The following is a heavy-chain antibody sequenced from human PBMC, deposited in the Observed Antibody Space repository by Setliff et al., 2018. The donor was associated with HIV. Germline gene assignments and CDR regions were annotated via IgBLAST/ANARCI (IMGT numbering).Heavy chain of an antibody. V-gene: IGHV4-4*07. Sequence: PSETLSLTCSVSGGSISYYHWSWIRQPAGKGLEWIGRIYYTGFTDHNPSLKSRLTMSVDTSKNQFSLKLSSVTAADTAVYFCARSIYGSGSYPLDYWGQGILVTVSS. J-gene: IGHJ4*02. CDR1: GGSISYYH. CDR2: IYYTGFT. D-gene: IGHD3-10*01. CDR3: ARSIYGSGSYPLDY.